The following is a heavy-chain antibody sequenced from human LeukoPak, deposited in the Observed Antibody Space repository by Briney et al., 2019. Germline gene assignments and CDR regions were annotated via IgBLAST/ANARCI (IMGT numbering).Heavy chain of an antibody. CDR3: ARWITGTTGTFDY. Sequence: ASVKVSCKASGGTFSSYAISWVRQAPGQGLEWMGGIIPIFGTANYAQKFQGRVTITADKSTSTAYMELSSLRSEDTAVYYCARWITGTTGTFDYWGQGTLVTVSS. V-gene: IGHV1-69*06. CDR1: GGTFSSYA. D-gene: IGHD1-7*01. J-gene: IGHJ4*02. CDR2: IIPIFGTA.